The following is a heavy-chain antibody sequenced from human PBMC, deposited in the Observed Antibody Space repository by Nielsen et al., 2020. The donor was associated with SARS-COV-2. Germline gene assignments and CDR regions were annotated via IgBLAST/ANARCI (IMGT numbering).Heavy chain of an antibody. D-gene: IGHD2-2*01. CDR3: AREDSSSCHDS. CDR2: IYYTGST. Sequence: LSWVRQAPGKGLEWIAAIYYTGSTYYTPSLKSRVTISVDTSKNQYSLKLSSVTAADTAVYYCAREDSSSCHDSWGQGTLVTVSS. J-gene: IGHJ4*02. V-gene: IGHV4-39*02.